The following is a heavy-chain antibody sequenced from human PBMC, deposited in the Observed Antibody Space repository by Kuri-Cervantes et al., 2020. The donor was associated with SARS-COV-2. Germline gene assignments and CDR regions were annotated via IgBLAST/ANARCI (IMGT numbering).Heavy chain of an antibody. CDR3: ARDAPGGTIFGVVIGDRGWFDP. J-gene: IGHJ5*02. CDR2: IIPIFGTA. D-gene: IGHD3-3*01. CDR1: GGTFSSYA. Sequence: SVKVSCKASGGTFSSYAISWVRQAPGQGLEWMGGIIPIFGTANYAQKFQGRVTITADESTSTAYMELSSLRSEDTAVYYCARDAPGGTIFGVVIGDRGWFDPWGQGTLVTVSS. V-gene: IGHV1-69*13.